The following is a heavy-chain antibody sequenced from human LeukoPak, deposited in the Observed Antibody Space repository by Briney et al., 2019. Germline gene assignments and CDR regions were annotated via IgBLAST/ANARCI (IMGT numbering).Heavy chain of an antibody. Sequence: PSETLSLTCTVSGGSISSYYWSWIRQPPGKGLEWIGYIYYSGSTNYNPSLKSRVTISVDTSKNQFSLKLSSVTAADTAVYYCARHDYSNYLFDYWGQGTLVTVSS. D-gene: IGHD4-11*01. J-gene: IGHJ4*02. CDR1: GGSISSYY. CDR2: IYYSGST. CDR3: ARHDYSNYLFDY. V-gene: IGHV4-59*01.